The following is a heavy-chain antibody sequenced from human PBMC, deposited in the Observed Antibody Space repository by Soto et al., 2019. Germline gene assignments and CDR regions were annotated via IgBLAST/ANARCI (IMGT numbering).Heavy chain of an antibody. CDR3: ARDLMRTTESFDY. V-gene: IGHV1-2*02. J-gene: IGHJ4*02. CDR2: IDPDTGAA. CDR1: GYAFAGQH. Sequence: ASVKVSCKTSGYAFAGQHIHWVRQAPGQGLEWMGWIDPDTGAADSIEKFRGRIVLTRDTSISTAYMELASLTSDDTAVYYCARDLMRTTESFDYWGQGTVVTVSS. D-gene: IGHD4-4*01.